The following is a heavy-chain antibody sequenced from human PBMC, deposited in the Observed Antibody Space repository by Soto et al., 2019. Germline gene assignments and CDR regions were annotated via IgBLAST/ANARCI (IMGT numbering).Heavy chain of an antibody. Sequence: PGGSLRLSCAASGFTFSSYSMNWVRQAPGKGLEWGSSISSSSSYIYYADSVKGRFTISGDNAKNSLYLQMNSLRAEDTAVYYCARSKWYSSGWYVYWGQGTLVTVSS. J-gene: IGHJ4*02. CDR2: ISSSSSYI. D-gene: IGHD6-19*01. CDR1: GFTFSSYS. V-gene: IGHV3-21*01. CDR3: ARSKWYSSGWYVY.